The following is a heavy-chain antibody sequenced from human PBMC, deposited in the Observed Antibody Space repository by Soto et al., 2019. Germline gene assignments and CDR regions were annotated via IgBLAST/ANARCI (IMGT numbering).Heavy chain of an antibody. V-gene: IGHV3-30*02. Sequence: GGSLRLSCAGSGFIFKNYALNWVRQAPGKGLEWVASITRDGYNKYYGDAVKGRFTISRDTSKNAVYLEMKSLRPEDTAVYYCAKGLLAIVGTTLPRDAFNIWGQGTMVTVSS. CDR3: AKGLLAIVGTTLPRDAFNI. J-gene: IGHJ3*02. CDR2: ITRDGYNK. CDR1: GFIFKNYA. D-gene: IGHD1-26*01.